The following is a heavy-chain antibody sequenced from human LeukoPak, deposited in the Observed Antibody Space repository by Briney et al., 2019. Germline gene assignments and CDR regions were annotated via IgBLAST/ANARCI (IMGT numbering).Heavy chain of an antibody. CDR2: IYSGGST. CDR3: ARDQEDYYDSSGRYYYYGMDV. CDR1: GGSFNGYY. D-gene: IGHD3-22*01. Sequence: ETLSLTCGVYGGSFNGYYWSWIRQAPGKGLEWVSVIYSGGSTYYADSVKGGFTISRDNSKNTLYLQMNSLRAEDTAVYYCARDQEDYYDSSGRYYYYGMDVWGQGTTVTVSS. V-gene: IGHV3-66*01. J-gene: IGHJ6*02.